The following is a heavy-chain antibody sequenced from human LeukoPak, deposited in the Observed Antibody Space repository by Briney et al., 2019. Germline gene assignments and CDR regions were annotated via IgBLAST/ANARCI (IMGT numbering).Heavy chain of an antibody. CDR3: ARSSSTSFDAFDI. D-gene: IGHD2-2*01. CDR2: IYYSGST. Sequence: SETLSLTCTVSGVSISSYYWSWIRQPPGKGLEWIGYIYYSGSTNYNPSLKSRVTISVDTSKNQFSLKLSSVTAADTAVYYCARSSSTSFDAFDIWGQGTMVTVSS. V-gene: IGHV4-59*01. J-gene: IGHJ3*02. CDR1: GVSISSYY.